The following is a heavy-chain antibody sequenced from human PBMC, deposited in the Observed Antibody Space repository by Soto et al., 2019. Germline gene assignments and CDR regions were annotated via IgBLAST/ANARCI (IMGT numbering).Heavy chain of an antibody. CDR3: ARAGTTSRPENLDF. D-gene: IGHD1-1*01. CDR1: GFDFSDYY. J-gene: IGHJ4*02. V-gene: IGHV3-11*05. Sequence: QVQLVESGGGLVKPGGSLTLSCAASGFDFSDYYMTWIRQDPRKGLEWISYISSNGGYTKYADSVKGRFTISRDNAKNSVSLHMTSLRVEDTATYYCARAGTTSRPENLDFWGRGTLVTVSS. CDR2: ISSNGGYT.